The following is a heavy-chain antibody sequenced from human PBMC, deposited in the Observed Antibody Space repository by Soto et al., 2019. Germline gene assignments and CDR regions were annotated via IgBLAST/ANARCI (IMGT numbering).Heavy chain of an antibody. D-gene: IGHD4-17*01. J-gene: IGHJ6*02. V-gene: IGHV3-66*01. Sequence: EVQLVESGGGLVQPGGSLRLSCAASGFTVSVNFMTWVRQAPGKGLEWVSFIYTDGRTFYVDSVKGRFTISRDDSKNTVYRQMSRLRAEDTGVYYCARDTVTTTDFGLDVWGLGTTVTVS. CDR1: GFTVSVNF. CDR3: ARDTVTTTDFGLDV. CDR2: IYTDGRT.